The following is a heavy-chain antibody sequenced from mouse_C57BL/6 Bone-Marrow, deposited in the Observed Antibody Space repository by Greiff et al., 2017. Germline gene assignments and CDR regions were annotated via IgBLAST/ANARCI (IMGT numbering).Heavy chain of an antibody. D-gene: IGHD2-12*01. Sequence: VQLQQSGAELVRPGASVKLSCTASGFNIKDDYMHWVKQRPEQGLEWIGWLDPENGDTEYASKFQGKATITADTSSNTAYLQLSSLTSEDTAVFYCSYTWFAYWGQGTLVTVSA. J-gene: IGHJ3*01. CDR3: SYTWFAY. CDR2: LDPENGDT. CDR1: GFNIKDDY. V-gene: IGHV14-4*01.